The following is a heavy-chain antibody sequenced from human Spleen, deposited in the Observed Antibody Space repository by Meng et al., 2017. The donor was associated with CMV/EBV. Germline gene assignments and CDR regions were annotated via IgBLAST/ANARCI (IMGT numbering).Heavy chain of an antibody. V-gene: IGHV3-21*01. CDR1: GFTFSSYS. CDR3: ARDIMSDPGAFDI. Sequence: GGSLRLSCAASGFTFSSYSMNWVRQAPGKGLEWVSSISSSSSYIYYADSVEGRFTISRDNAKNSLYLQMNSLRAEDTAVYYCARDIMSDPGAFDIWGQGTMVTVSS. D-gene: IGHD5/OR15-5a*01. J-gene: IGHJ3*02. CDR2: ISSSSSYI.